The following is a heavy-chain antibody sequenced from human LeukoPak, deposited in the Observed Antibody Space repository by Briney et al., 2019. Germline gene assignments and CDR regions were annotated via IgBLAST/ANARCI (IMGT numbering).Heavy chain of an antibody. CDR2: IYYSGST. J-gene: IGHJ4*02. V-gene: IGHV4-59*12. D-gene: IGHD3-10*01. Sequence: SETLSLTCTVSGGSISSYYWSWIRQPPGKGLEWIGYIYYSGSTNYNPSLKSRVTISVDTSKNQFSLRLTSMTAADTAVYFCARVNGGFGELLSCYFDYWGQGTLVTVSS. CDR1: GGSISSYY. CDR3: ARVNGGFGELLSCYFDY.